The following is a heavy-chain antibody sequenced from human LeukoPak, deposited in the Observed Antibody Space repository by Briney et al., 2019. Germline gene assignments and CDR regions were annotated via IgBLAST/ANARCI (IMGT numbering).Heavy chain of an antibody. J-gene: IGHJ5*02. D-gene: IGHD3-10*01. CDR2: IYYRGST. V-gene: IGHV4-59*01. CDR1: GGSISSYY. CDR3: ARDTITMVRGVMRGTSWFDP. Sequence: SETLSLTCTVSGGSISSYYWSWIRQPPGKGLEWIGYIYYRGSTNYNPSLKSRVTISVDTSKNQFSLKLSSVTAADTAVYYCARDTITMVRGVMRGTSWFDPWGQGTLVTVSS.